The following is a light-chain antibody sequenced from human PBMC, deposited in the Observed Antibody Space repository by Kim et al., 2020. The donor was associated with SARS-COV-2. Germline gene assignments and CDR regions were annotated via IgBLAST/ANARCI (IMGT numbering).Light chain of an antibody. CDR2: DNS. CDR3: QSYDSSLSGSRV. Sequence: QSVLTQPPSVSGAPGQRVTISCTGSSSNIGAGYDVHWYQQVPGTAPKLLMYDNSNRPSGVPDRFSGSKSGTSASLAITGLQAEDEADYYCQSYDSSLSGSRVFGGGTQLTVL. CDR1: SSNIGAGYD. V-gene: IGLV1-40*01. J-gene: IGLJ3*02.